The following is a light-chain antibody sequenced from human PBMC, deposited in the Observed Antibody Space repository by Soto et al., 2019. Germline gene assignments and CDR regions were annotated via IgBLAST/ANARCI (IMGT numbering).Light chain of an antibody. V-gene: IGKV3-11*01. CDR3: QQRSNWPPRIT. Sequence: EIVLTQSPATLSLSPGERATLSCRASQSVSSYLAWYQQKPGQAPRLLIYDASNRATGIPARFSGSGSGTDFTLTISSLEPEDFAVYYCQQRSNWPPRITFGQGTRLET. CDR1: QSVSSY. J-gene: IGKJ5*01. CDR2: DAS.